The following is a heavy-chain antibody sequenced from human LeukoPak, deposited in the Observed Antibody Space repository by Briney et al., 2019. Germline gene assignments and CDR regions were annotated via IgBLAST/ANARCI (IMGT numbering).Heavy chain of an antibody. D-gene: IGHD2-15*01. CDR1: GYTFTSYD. J-gene: IGHJ4*02. CDR3: ARGAPGSYCSGGSCPYFDY. Sequence: ASVKVSRKASGYTFTSYDINWVRQTTGQGLEWMGWMNPNSGNTGYAQRFQGRVTMTRNTSISTAYMELSSLGSEDTAVYYCARGAPGSYCSGGSCPYFDYWGQGTLVAVSS. CDR2: MNPNSGNT. V-gene: IGHV1-8*01.